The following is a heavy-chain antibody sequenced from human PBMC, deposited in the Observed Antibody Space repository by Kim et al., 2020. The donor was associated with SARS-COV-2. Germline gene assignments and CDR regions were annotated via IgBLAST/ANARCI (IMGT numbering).Heavy chain of an antibody. CDR3: AKYGDNSWSRPMDV. CDR1: GFTFSNYV. D-gene: IGHD4-17*01. CDR2: VSGSGVYT. Sequence: GGSLRLSCAASGFTFSNYVMSWVRQAPGMGLEWVSGVSGSGVYTYYADSVKGRFTISRDNSKNTLYLQMNSLRVEDTAVYYCAKYGDNSWSRPMDVWGQGTTVTVSS. V-gene: IGHV3-23*01. J-gene: IGHJ6*02.